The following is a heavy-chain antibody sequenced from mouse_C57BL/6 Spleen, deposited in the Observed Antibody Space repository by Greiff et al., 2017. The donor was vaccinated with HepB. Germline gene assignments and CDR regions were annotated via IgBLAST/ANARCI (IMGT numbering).Heavy chain of an antibody. Sequence: QVQLQQSGAELVRPGASVTLSCKASGYTFTDYEMHWVKQTPVHGLEWIGAIDPETGGTAYNQKFKGKAILTADKSSSTAYMELRSLTSEDSAVYYCTRCWEGSDYFDYWGQGTTLTVSS. J-gene: IGHJ2*01. D-gene: IGHD4-1*01. CDR2: IDPETGGT. CDR1: GYTFTDYE. CDR3: TRCWEGSDYFDY. V-gene: IGHV1-15*01.